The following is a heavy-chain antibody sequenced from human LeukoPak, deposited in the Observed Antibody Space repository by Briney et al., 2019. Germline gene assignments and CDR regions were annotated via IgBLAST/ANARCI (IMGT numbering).Heavy chain of an antibody. Sequence: SETLSLTCTVSGGSISSYYWSWIRQPPGKGLEWIGYIYYSGSTNYNPSLKSRVTISVDTSKNHFSLRLSSLTAADTAVYYCAREAHGGHHDYWGRGSLVTVSS. CDR3: AREAHGGHHDY. J-gene: IGHJ4*02. CDR2: IYYSGST. V-gene: IGHV4-59*08. D-gene: IGHD4-23*01. CDR1: GGSISSYY.